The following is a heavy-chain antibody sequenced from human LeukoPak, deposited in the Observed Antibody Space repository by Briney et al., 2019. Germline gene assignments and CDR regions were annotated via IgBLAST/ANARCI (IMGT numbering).Heavy chain of an antibody. Sequence: GGSLRLSCAASGFTFNTYAMHWVRQAPGKGLEFVSSISSSGGNTYYANSVKGRFTISRDDYKNTLYLQMGSLRPEDMAVYYCARASGRGLYYFDYWGQGTLVTVSS. V-gene: IGHV3-64*01. D-gene: IGHD2-15*01. CDR3: ARASGRGLYYFDY. J-gene: IGHJ4*02. CDR1: GFTFNTYA. CDR2: ISSSGGNT.